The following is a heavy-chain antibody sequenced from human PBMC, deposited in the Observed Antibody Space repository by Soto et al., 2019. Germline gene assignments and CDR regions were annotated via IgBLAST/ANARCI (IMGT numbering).Heavy chain of an antibody. Sequence: GGSLRLSCSASGFAFGTYAMYWVRQAPGKGLEYVSGINSYGGNTYYADSVKGRFTISRDNSKNTLYLRMTTLRAEDTAVYYCVPVRGFDYWGQGTLVTVSS. V-gene: IGHV3-64D*06. CDR2: INSYGGNT. J-gene: IGHJ4*02. CDR1: GFAFGTYA. D-gene: IGHD3-16*02. CDR3: VPVRGFDY.